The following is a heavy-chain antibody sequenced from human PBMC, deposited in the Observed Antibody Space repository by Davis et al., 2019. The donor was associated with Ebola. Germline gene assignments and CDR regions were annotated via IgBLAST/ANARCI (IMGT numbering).Heavy chain of an antibody. CDR2: IYYSGST. D-gene: IGHD4-23*01. V-gene: IGHV4-30-4*08. CDR1: GGSISSGGYS. Sequence: PSETLSLTCAVSGGSISSGGYSWSWIRQPPGKGLEWIGYIYYSGSTYYNPSLKSRVTISVDTSKNQFSLKLSSVTAADTAVYYCARDYGGNSGWFDPWGQGTLVTVSS. J-gene: IGHJ5*02. CDR3: ARDYGGNSGWFDP.